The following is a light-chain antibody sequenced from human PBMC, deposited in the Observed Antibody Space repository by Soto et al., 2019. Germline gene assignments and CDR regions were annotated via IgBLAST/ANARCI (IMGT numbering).Light chain of an antibody. Sequence: DVRMTQSPSSLSASVGDTITITCRASRTINTYLNWFQQKPGEPPTLLIYAASTLQSGVPSRFSGSGFGTDFTLTISSLQAEDFASYYCQQLRSYPSTFGGGTKVDIK. CDR3: QQLRSYPST. CDR1: RTINTY. J-gene: IGKJ4*01. V-gene: IGKV1-39*01. CDR2: AAS.